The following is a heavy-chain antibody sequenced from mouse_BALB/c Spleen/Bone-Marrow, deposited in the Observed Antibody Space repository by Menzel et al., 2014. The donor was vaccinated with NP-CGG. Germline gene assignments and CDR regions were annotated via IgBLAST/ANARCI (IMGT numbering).Heavy chain of an antibody. CDR3: ARLGYYGYFVD. J-gene: IGHJ2*01. Sequence: EVKLMESGGGLVQPGGSLKLSCAASGFDFRRYWMSWVRQAPGKGLEWIGEINPESSTINYTPSLKDKFILSRDNAKNTLYLQMSKVRSEDTALYYCARLGYYGYFVDWGQGTTLTVSS. D-gene: IGHD2-3*01. CDR2: INPESSTI. CDR1: GFDFRRYW. V-gene: IGHV4-1*02.